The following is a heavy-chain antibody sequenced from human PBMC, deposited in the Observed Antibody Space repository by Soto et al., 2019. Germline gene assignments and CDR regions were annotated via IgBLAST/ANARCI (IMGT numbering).Heavy chain of an antibody. V-gene: IGHV4-31*03. CDR1: GGAISSGGYY. Sequence: QVQLQESGPGLVKPSQTLSLTCTVSGGAISSGGYYWSWIRQHPGKGLEWIGYIYYSGSTYYNPTLKSRVTISVDTFKNRFSRKLSSVTAADTAVYYCARARPYYYDSSGYNIHDYWGQGTLVTVSS. CDR2: IYYSGST. CDR3: ARARPYYYDSSGYNIHDY. D-gene: IGHD3-22*01. J-gene: IGHJ4*02.